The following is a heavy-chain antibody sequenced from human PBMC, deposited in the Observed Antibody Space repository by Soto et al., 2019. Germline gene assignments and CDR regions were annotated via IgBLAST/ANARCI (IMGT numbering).Heavy chain of an antibody. CDR1: GASISSGAYY. Sequence: QVQLQESGPGLVKPSQTLSLTCTVSGASISSGAYYWNWIRQHPGKGLEWIGDIYYSGSTYYNPSLKSLVTMSMDTSKNQFALKLSSVTAADTAVYYCAKGYDILTGHYAGWYFDLWGRGNLVNVSS. CDR2: IYYSGST. D-gene: IGHD3-9*01. J-gene: IGHJ2*01. V-gene: IGHV4-31*01. CDR3: AKGYDILTGHYAGWYFDL.